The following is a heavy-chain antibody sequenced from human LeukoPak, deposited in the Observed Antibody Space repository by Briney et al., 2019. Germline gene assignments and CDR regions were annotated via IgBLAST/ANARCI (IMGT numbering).Heavy chain of an antibody. J-gene: IGHJ4*02. V-gene: IGHV3-30*02. CDR1: GFTLTTYG. CDR3: AKGLTLLTFAY. Sequence: GRSLRLSCAPSGFTLTTYGMHWGRQAPGKGREWVTFIRYDGSHAYYADSVSGRFTISRDNSMDTLYLQMNSLRPEDTAVYYCAKGLTLLTFAYCGQGALVTVSS. D-gene: IGHD4-23*01. CDR2: IRYDGSHA.